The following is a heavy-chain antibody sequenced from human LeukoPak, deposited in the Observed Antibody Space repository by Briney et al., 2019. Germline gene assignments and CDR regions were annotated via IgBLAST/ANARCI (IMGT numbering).Heavy chain of an antibody. D-gene: IGHD1-26*01. CDR2: IYYSGST. CDR3: AGGHYPLEY. V-gene: IGHV4-59*01. CDR1: GGSITGYY. J-gene: IGHJ4*02. Sequence: PSETLSLTCTVSGGSITGYYWSWIRQPPGKGLEWIGYIYYSGSTNYSPSLKSRVTISVDTSRTQFSLKLSSMTAADTAVYYCAGGHYPLEYWGQGTLVTVSS.